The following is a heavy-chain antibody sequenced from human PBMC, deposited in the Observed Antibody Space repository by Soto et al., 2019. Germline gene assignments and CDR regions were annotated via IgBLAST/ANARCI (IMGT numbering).Heavy chain of an antibody. Sequence: SETLSLTCTVSGGSISSYYWSWIRQPPGKGLEWIGYIYYSGSTNYNPSLKSRVTISVDTSKNQFSLKLSSVTAADTAVYYCARVRGYSYGFNWFDPWGQGTLVTVSS. CDR3: ARVRGYSYGFNWFDP. CDR2: IYYSGST. V-gene: IGHV4-59*01. D-gene: IGHD5-18*01. CDR1: GGSISSYY. J-gene: IGHJ5*02.